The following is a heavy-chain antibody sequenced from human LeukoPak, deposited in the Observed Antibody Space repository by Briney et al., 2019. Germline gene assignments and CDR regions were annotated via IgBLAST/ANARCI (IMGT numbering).Heavy chain of an antibody. Sequence: SSETLSLTCTVSGGSISSYYWSWIRQPPGKGLEWIGEINHSGSTNYNPSLKSRVTISVDTSKNQFSLKLSSVTAADTAVYYCARAVGARGRRAFDIWGQGTMVTVSS. D-gene: IGHD1-26*01. CDR3: ARAVGARGRRAFDI. V-gene: IGHV4-34*01. CDR2: INHSGST. CDR1: GGSISSYY. J-gene: IGHJ3*02.